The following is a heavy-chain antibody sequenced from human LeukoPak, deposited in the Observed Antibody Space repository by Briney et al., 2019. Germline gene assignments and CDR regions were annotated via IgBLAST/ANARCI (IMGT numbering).Heavy chain of an antibody. CDR1: GFTFSSYG. CDR2: ISYDGSNK. CDR3: AKDRGSSSWYVVDYYGMDV. V-gene: IGHV3-30*18. J-gene: IGHJ6*02. Sequence: GRSLRLSCAASGFTFSSYGMHWVRQAPGKGLEWVAVISYDGSNKYYADSVKGRFTISGDNSKNTLYLQMNSLRAEDTAVYYCAKDRGSSSWYVVDYYGMDVWGQGTTVTVSS. D-gene: IGHD6-13*01.